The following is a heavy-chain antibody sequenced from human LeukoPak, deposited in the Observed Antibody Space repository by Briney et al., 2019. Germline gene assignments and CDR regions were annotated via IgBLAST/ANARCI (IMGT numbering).Heavy chain of an antibody. Sequence: PSETLSLTCTVSGGSISSSSYCWGWIRQPPGKGLEWIGSIYYSGSTYYNPSLKSRVTISVDTSKNQFSLKLSSVTAADTAVYYCARVPYSSSWYDYYYYYYMDVWGKGTTVTVSS. J-gene: IGHJ6*03. CDR2: IYYSGST. D-gene: IGHD6-13*01. CDR3: ARVPYSSSWYDYYYYYYMDV. CDR1: GGSISSSSYC. V-gene: IGHV4-39*01.